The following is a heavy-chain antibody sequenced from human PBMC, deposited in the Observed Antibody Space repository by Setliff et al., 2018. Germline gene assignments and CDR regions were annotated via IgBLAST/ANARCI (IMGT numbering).Heavy chain of an antibody. V-gene: IGHV1-69*10. D-gene: IGHD3-22*01. CDR1: GGTFSSYA. Sequence: SVKVSCKASGGTFSSYAISWVRQAPGQGLEWMGGIIPILGIANYAQKFQGRVTITADKSTNTAYMELSRLRSDDTAVYYCARVKRGRSLRYYYDSSGYGDGMDVWGQGTTVTVSS. CDR3: ARVKRGRSLRYYYDSSGYGDGMDV. J-gene: IGHJ6*02. CDR2: IIPILGIA.